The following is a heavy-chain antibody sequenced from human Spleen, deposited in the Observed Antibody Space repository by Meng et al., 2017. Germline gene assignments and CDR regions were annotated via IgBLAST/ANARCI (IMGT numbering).Heavy chain of an antibody. V-gene: IGHV4-4*02. J-gene: IGHJ5*02. CDR2: IYHSGST. CDR1: GASISSDNW. CDR3: AANRDGFDP. Sequence: QVQLQESGPGLVKPSGTLSLTCAVSGASISSDNWWSWVRQPPGKGLEWIGEIYHSGSTNYNPSLKSRVTISVDTSQNQFSLKLSSVTAADTAVYYCAANRDGFDPWGQGTLVTVSS.